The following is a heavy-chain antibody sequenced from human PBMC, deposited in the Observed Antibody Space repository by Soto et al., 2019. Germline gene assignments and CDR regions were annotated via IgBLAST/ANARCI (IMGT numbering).Heavy chain of an antibody. CDR2: ITPDNGNT. CDR3: AREPRHAVYFDY. Sequence: ASVKVSCKASGYAFNTYTIHWVRQAPGQSLEWMGWITPDNGNTYFAQKFQGRVTVTRDTSASTAYLELYSLTSEDTAVYYCAREPRHAVYFDYWGLGSLVTVSS. J-gene: IGHJ4*02. CDR1: GYAFNTYT. V-gene: IGHV1-3*01.